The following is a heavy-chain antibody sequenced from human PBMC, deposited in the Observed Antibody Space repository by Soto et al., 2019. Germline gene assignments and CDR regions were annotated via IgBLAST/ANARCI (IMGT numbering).Heavy chain of an antibody. J-gene: IGHJ6*02. CDR3: ARDLLSRIAVAGTHYYGMDV. CDR2: IGTAGDT. D-gene: IGHD6-19*01. CDR1: GFTFSSYG. Sequence: GGSLRLSCAASGFTFSSYGMHWVRQATGKGLEWVSAIGTAGDTYYPGSVKGRFTISRENAKNSLYLQMNSLRAGDTAVYYCARDLLSRIAVAGTHYYGMDVWGQGTTVTVSS. V-gene: IGHV3-13*04.